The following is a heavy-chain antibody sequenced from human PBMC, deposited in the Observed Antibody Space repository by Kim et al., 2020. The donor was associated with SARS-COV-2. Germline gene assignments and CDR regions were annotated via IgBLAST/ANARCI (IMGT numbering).Heavy chain of an antibody. D-gene: IGHD6-13*01. Sequence: GGSLRLSCAASGFTFSSYGMHWVRQAPGKGLEWVAVISYDGSNKYYADSVKGRFTISRDNSKNTLYLQMNSLRAEDTAVYYCAKGGYKYSSSWYEDGMDVWGQGTTVTVSS. CDR2: ISYDGSNK. J-gene: IGHJ6*02. CDR1: GFTFSSYG. V-gene: IGHV3-30*18. CDR3: AKGGYKYSSSWYEDGMDV.